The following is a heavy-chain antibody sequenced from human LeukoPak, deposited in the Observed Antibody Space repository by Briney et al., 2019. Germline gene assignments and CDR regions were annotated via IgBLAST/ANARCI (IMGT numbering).Heavy chain of an antibody. CDR2: IQQDGSEK. J-gene: IGHJ4*02. V-gene: IGHV3-7*01. CDR1: GFTFSSYS. Sequence: GGSLRLSCAASGFTFSSYSMNWVRQAPGKGLEWVANIQQDGSEKYYVDSVKGRFTISRDNAKNSLYLQMNSLRAEDTAVYYCARGNSSTRCYDYWGQGTLVTVSS. D-gene: IGHD2-2*01. CDR3: ARGNSSTRCYDY.